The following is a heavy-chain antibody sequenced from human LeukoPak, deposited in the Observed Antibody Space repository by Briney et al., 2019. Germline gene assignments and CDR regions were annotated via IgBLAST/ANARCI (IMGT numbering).Heavy chain of an antibody. CDR1: GFSFSSYW. Sequence: PGGSLRLSCAVSGFSFSSYWMSWVRKPPGPGLELDSAVSGSGGRTYYADSVKGRFTISRDNSKNTLYLQMNSLRAEDTAVYYCASGVRVVPAAHFDYWGQGTLVTASS. D-gene: IGHD2-2*01. CDR3: ASGVRVVPAAHFDY. V-gene: IGHV3-23*01. J-gene: IGHJ4*02. CDR2: VSGSGGRT.